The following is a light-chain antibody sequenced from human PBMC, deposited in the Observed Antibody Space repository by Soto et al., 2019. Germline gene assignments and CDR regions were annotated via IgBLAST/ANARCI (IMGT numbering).Light chain of an antibody. CDR3: QQYNKWNRT. J-gene: IGKJ1*01. CDR1: QSVASN. CDR2: GAS. Sequence: EIVMTQSPATLSVSPGERATLSCRTSQSVASNLAWYQQKPGQAPRLLIYGASTRATGIPARFSGSGSGTEFSLTISSLQSEDFAVYYCQQYNKWNRTFGQGTQVEIK. V-gene: IGKV3-15*01.